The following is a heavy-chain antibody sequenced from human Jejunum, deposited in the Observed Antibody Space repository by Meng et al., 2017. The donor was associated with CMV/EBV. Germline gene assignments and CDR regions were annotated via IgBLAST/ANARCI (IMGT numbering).Heavy chain of an antibody. CDR3: ARVEVGITSGDY. J-gene: IGHJ4*02. D-gene: IGHD1-26*01. CDR1: GYTFTNYG. V-gene: IGHV1-18*01. Sequence: QAQLGQSGGEVKKPGDSVKVPCKASGYTFTNYGITWVRQAPGQGLEWMGWINAYNGDTNYAQTLQGRVTMTTDTSTSTAYMELRSLRSDDTAVYYCARVEVGITSGDYWGPGTMVTVSA. CDR2: INAYNGDT.